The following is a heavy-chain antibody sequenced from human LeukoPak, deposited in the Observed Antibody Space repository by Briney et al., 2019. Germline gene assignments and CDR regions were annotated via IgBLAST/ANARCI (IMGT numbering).Heavy chain of an antibody. CDR3: ARDLSITIFGVVTFCYFDY. D-gene: IGHD3-3*01. CDR2: INPNSGGT. Sequence: ASVKVSCKASGYTFTGYYMHWVRQAPGQGLEWMGWINPNSGGTNYAQKFQGRVTMTRDTSISTAYMELSRLRSDDTAVYYCARDLSITIFGVVTFCYFDYWGQGTLVTVSS. V-gene: IGHV1-2*02. J-gene: IGHJ4*02. CDR1: GYTFTGYY.